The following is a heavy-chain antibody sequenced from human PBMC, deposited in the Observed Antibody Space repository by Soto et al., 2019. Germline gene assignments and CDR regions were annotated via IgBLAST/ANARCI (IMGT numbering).Heavy chain of an antibody. V-gene: IGHV1-2*02. D-gene: IGHD2-8*02. CDR3: ARDDTGANFGS. Sequence: QVQLVQSGAEVKKPGASVKVSCKAFGYRFINFYLHWVRQAPGQGLEWMGWINPKNDDTNYAQKFQGRVTMTRDTSISVVYMELSGLNSGDTAVYYCARDDTGANFGSWGQGTLVTVS. CDR2: INPKNDDT. CDR1: GYRFINFY. J-gene: IGHJ4*02.